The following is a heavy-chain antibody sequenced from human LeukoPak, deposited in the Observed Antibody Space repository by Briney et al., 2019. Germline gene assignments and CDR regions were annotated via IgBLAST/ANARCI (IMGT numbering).Heavy chain of an antibody. CDR3: ARGVEPLAANTLAY. CDR2: LYSDGNT. CDR1: GFTVISND. V-gene: IGHV3-53*01. Sequence: GGSLRLSCAASGFTVISNDMTWVRQAPGKGLEWVSVLYSDGNTKYADSVQGRFTISRDNSKNTLYLEMNSLSPDETAVYYCARGVEPLAANTLAYWGQGTLVTVSS. J-gene: IGHJ4*02. D-gene: IGHD1-14*01.